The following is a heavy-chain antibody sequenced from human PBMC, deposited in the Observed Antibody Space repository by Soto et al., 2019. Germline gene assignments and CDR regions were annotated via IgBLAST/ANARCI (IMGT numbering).Heavy chain of an antibody. J-gene: IGHJ6*02. CDR3: AKNRRYTRPFLDDIVVVPAAIGNYGMDV. CDR1: GFTFSSYA. D-gene: IGHD2-2*02. CDR2: ISGSGGST. V-gene: IGHV3-23*01. Sequence: GGSLRLSCAASGFTFSSYAMSWVRQAPGKGLEWVSAISGSGGSTYYADSVKGRFTISRDNSKNTLYLQMNSLRAEDTAVYYCAKNRRYTRPFLDDIVVVPAAIGNYGMDVWGQGTTVTVSS.